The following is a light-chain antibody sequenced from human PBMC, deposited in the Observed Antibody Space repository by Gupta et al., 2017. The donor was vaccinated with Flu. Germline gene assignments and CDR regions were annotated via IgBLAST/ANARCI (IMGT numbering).Light chain of an antibody. J-gene: IGKJ5*01. CDR3: RQQYSYHFT. CDR1: QGIRND. V-gene: IGKV1-17*01. Sequence: IQITHSPASLSASVGDRLTITCRASQGIRNDLIWYQQKLGEAPKRLINDASSWESGVPPRFSGSGSGTVFTLTISSLQPEDFASYYCRQQYSYHFTFGEGTRMEIK. CDR2: DAS.